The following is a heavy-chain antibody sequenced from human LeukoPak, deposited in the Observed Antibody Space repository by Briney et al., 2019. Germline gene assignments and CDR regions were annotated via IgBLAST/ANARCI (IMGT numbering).Heavy chain of an antibody. J-gene: IGHJ4*02. D-gene: IGHD6-19*01. CDR2: ISYDGSNK. Sequence: GGSLRLSCAASGFTFSSYAMHWVRQASGKGLEWVAVISYDGSNKYYADSVKGRFTISRDNSKNTLYLQMNSLRAEDTAVYYCAREGYSSGWYFFDYWGQGTLVTVSS. CDR3: AREGYSSGWYFFDY. CDR1: GFTFSSYA. V-gene: IGHV3-30-3*01.